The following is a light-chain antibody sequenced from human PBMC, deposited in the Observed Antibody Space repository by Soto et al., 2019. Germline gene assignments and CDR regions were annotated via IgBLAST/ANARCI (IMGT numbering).Light chain of an antibody. CDR3: QQYNNWPPWT. J-gene: IGKJ1*01. CDR1: QSVSSN. Sequence: EIVMTQSPATLSVSPGERATLSCRASQSVSSNLAWYQQKPGQAPRLLIYGASTRATDIPARFSGSGSGTEFTLTISSLQTEDFAVYYWQQYNNWPPWTFGKGTKVEIK. V-gene: IGKV3-15*01. CDR2: GAS.